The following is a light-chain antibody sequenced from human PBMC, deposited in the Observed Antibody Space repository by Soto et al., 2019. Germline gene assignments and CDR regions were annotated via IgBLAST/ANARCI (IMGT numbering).Light chain of an antibody. CDR2: AAS. CDR3: HQYVRSPIFT. Sequence: EIVLTQSPGTLSLSPGERATLSCRASQSVASNYLAWYQQRPGQAPRLLMYAASSRAAGVPDRFSGSGSGTDFTLTISRLEPEDFAVFFCHQYVRSPIFTFGPGTTVDIK. CDR1: QSVASNY. J-gene: IGKJ3*01. V-gene: IGKV3-20*01.